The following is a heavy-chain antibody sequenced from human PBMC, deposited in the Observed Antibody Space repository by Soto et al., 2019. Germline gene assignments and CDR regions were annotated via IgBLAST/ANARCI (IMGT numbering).Heavy chain of an antibody. CDR2: IDPSDSYT. Sequence: PGESLKISCKGSGYSFTSYWISWVRQMPGKGLEWMGRIDPSDSYTNYSPSFQGHVTISADKSISTAYLQWNNLKASDTAMYYCARHSTNWNYNWGQGTLVTVSS. V-gene: IGHV5-10-1*01. CDR1: GYSFTSYW. CDR3: ARHSTNWNYN. J-gene: IGHJ4*02. D-gene: IGHD1-7*01.